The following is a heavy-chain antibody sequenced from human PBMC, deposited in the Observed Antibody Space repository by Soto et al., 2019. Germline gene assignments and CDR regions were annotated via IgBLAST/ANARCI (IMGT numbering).Heavy chain of an antibody. D-gene: IGHD6-13*01. CDR2: ISYDGSIT. Sequence: QVQVAESGGGVVQPGGSLRLSCAASKFTFTGYPFHWFRQAPGRGLEWVALISYDGSITYHADSVKGRFTDSRDNSKNKLFLQMNALKTEDTALYYCARGGGGVGIAAAVAFWGQGTVVTVSS. J-gene: IGHJ4*02. CDR3: ARGGGGVGIAAAVAF. CDR1: KFTFTGYP. V-gene: IGHV3-30-3*01.